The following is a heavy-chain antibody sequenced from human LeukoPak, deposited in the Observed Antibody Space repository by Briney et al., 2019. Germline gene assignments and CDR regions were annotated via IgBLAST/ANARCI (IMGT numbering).Heavy chain of an antibody. CDR2: IYYSGST. V-gene: IGHV4-39*07. CDR3: ARVGPTESGSYYPDAFDI. D-gene: IGHD1-26*01. Sequence: PSETLPLTCTVSGGSISSSSYYWGWIRQPPGKGLEWIGSIYYSGSTYYNPSLKSRVTISVDTSKNQFSLKLSSVTAADTAVYFCARVGPTESGSYYPDAFDIWGQGTMVTVSS. J-gene: IGHJ3*02. CDR1: GGSISSSSYY.